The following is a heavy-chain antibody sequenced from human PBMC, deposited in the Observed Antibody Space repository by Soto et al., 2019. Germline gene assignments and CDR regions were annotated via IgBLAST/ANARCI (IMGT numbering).Heavy chain of an antibody. CDR3: ARVYDILTSAWLDP. J-gene: IGHJ5*02. V-gene: IGHV3-74*01. D-gene: IGHD3-9*01. CDR2: ISSDGSTT. CDR1: GFTFNYYW. Sequence: GGSLRLSCAASGFTFNYYWMHWVRQAPGQGLVWVSHISSDGSTTTYADSVKGRFTISRDDAKNSLYLQMNSLRVEDTAVYYCARVYDILTSAWLDPWGQGTLVTVSS.